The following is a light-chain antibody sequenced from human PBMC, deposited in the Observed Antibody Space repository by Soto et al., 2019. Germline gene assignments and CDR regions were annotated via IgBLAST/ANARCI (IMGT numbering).Light chain of an antibody. CDR3: QQYNSYSQT. CDR2: DAS. V-gene: IGKV1-5*01. J-gene: IGKJ1*01. CDR1: QSISSW. Sequence: DIPMTQSPPTLSASVGDRVTITCRASQSISSWLAWYQQKPGKAPKLLIHDASSLESGVPSRFSGSGSGTEFTLNISSLQPDDVATYYCQQYNSYSQTFGQGTKVEIK.